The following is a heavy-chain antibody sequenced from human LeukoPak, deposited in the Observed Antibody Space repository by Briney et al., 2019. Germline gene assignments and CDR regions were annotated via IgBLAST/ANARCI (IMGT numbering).Heavy chain of an antibody. V-gene: IGHV4-38-2*02. J-gene: IGHJ6*03. Sequence: SETLSLTCTVSGYSISSGYYWGWIRQPAGKGLEWIGRIYSTGSTNYNPSLKSRVTMSVDTSKNQFSLRLRSVTAADTAVYYCASTRSAYYSGIYYYMDVWGKGTTVTVSS. CDR3: ASTRSAYYSGIYYYMDV. CDR2: IYSTGST. D-gene: IGHD3-3*01. CDR1: GYSISSGYY.